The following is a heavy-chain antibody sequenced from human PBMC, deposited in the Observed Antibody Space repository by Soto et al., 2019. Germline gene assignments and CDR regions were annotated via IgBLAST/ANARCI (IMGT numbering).Heavy chain of an antibody. J-gene: IGHJ4*02. CDR2: ISGSGGST. Sequence: PGGSLRLSCASSGFTFSSYAMSWVRQAPGKGLEWVSAISGSGGSTYYADSVKGRFTISRDNSKNTLYLQMNSLRAEDTAVYYCASEYSSSWYYFDYWGQGTLVTVSS. D-gene: IGHD6-13*01. V-gene: IGHV3-23*01. CDR1: GFTFSSYA. CDR3: ASEYSSSWYYFDY.